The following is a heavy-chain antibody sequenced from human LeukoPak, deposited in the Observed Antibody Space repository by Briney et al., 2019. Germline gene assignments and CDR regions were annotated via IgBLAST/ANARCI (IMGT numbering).Heavy chain of an antibody. J-gene: IGHJ4*02. CDR1: GGSISSSSYY. CDR2: IYYSGST. D-gene: IGHD3-10*01. CDR3: ARYNEDYYGSGTPNYYFDY. Sequence: PSETLSLTCTVSGGSISSSSYYWGWIRQPPGKGLEWIGSIYYSGSTYYNPSLKSRVTISVDTPKNQFSLKLSSVTAADTAVYYCARYNEDYYGSGTPNYYFDYWGQGTLVTVSS. V-gene: IGHV4-39*01.